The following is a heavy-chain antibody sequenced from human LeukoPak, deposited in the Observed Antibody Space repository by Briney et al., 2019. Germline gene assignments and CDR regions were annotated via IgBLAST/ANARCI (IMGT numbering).Heavy chain of an antibody. CDR3: ARVLWFGELLYYNAFDI. CDR2: VTNSGTT. V-gene: IGHV4-59*08. CDR1: GESISSHY. D-gene: IGHD3-10*01. J-gene: IGHJ3*02. Sequence: SETLSLTCNVSGESISSHYWSWTRQSPGKGLEWIGYVTNSGTTKFNPSLKSRVTISRDTSKNQISLRLSSVTAADTAVYYCARVLWFGELLYYNAFDIWGQGTMVTVSS.